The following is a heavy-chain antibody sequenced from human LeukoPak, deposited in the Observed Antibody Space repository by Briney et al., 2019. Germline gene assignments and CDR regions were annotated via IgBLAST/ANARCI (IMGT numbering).Heavy chain of an antibody. V-gene: IGHV4-59*01. CDR1: GGSISSYY. J-gene: IGHJ4*02. Sequence: SETLSLTCTVSGGSISSYYWSWIRQPPGKGLEWIGYIYYSGSTNYNPSLKSRVTISADTSKNQFSLKLSSVTAADTAVYYCARDATVDYGDYGLFDYWGQGTLVTVSS. CDR3: ARDATVDYGDYGLFDY. CDR2: IYYSGST. D-gene: IGHD4-17*01.